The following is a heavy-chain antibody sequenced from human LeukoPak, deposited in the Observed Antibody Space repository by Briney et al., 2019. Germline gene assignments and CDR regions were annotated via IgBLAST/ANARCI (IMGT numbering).Heavy chain of an antibody. CDR3: ARDRSVLPAD. CDR2: ITTSDGNT. J-gene: IGHJ4*02. Sequence: GGSLRLSCAASGFTFSSYTMSWVRQAPGKGLEWVSTITTSDGNTYYADSVKGRFTISRDNSKNTLYLQMNSLRAEDTAVYYCARDRSVLPADWGQGTLVTVSS. CDR1: GFTFSSYT. V-gene: IGHV3-23*01.